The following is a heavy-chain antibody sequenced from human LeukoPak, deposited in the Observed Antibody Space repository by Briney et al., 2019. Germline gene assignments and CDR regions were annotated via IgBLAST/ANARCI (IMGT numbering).Heavy chain of an antibody. CDR2: IYYSGST. J-gene: IGHJ6*02. D-gene: IGHD3-10*01. Sequence: PSETLSLACTVSGGSISGYYWSSIRQPPRKGLEWIGYIYYSGSTNYNPSLKSRVTISVDTSKNQFSLKLSSVTAADTAVYYCARLGATLVRGARYYYYGMDVWGQGTTVTVSS. CDR1: GGSISGYY. CDR3: ARLGATLVRGARYYYYGMDV. V-gene: IGHV4-59*08.